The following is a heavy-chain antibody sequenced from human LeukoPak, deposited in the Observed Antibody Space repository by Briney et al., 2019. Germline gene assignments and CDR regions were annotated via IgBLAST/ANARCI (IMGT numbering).Heavy chain of an antibody. CDR2: IYHSGST. Sequence: KPSETLSLTCAASGYSISSDYYWGWIRQPPGKGLEWIGSIYHSGSTYYNPSLKSRVTISVDTSKNQFSLKLSSVTAADTAVYYCASSPTYYCSSTSCYQNAFDIWGQGTMVTVSS. J-gene: IGHJ3*02. D-gene: IGHD2-2*01. CDR3: ASSPTYYCSSTSCYQNAFDI. V-gene: IGHV4-38-2*01. CDR1: GYSISSDYY.